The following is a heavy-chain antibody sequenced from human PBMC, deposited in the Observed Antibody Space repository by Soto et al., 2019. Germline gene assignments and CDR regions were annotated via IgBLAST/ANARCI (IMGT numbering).Heavy chain of an antibody. CDR2: IVPDGSRT. J-gene: IGHJ3*02. D-gene: IGHD3-3*01. Sequence: QVQLVESGGDVVQPGTSLRLSCTASESTLNTYDIMWVRQAPGRGLEWVAHIVPDGSRTYYADSVKGRFTISRDNARNTVYLRLYSLRPEDTAVYHCVRGPSHGAFDIWGQGTLVTVSS. CDR3: VRGPSHGAFDI. V-gene: IGHV3-30-3*01. CDR1: ESTLNTYD.